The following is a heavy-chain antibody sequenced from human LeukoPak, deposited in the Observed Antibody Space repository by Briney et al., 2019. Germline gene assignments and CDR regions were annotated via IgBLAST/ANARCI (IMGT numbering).Heavy chain of an antibody. CDR3: VKVGATSLYYYYGMDV. D-gene: IGHD1-26*01. V-gene: IGHV3-23*01. CDR1: GFTFSSYA. Sequence: GGSLRLSCAASGFTFSSYAMSWVCQAPGKGLEWVSAISGSGGSTYYADSVKGRFTISRDNSKNTLYLQMNSLRAEDTAVYYCVKVGATSLYYYYGMDVWGQGTTVTVSS. J-gene: IGHJ6*02. CDR2: ISGSGGST.